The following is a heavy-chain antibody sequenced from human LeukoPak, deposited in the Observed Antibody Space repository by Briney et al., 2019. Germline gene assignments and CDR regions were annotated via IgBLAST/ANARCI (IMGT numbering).Heavy chain of an antibody. Sequence: TGGSLRLSCAASGFTFSSYAMTWVRQTPGKGLDWVSSISSSGNTYYADSVKRRFTISRDNSKNMLYLQMNSLRAEDTAVYYCVKGRISEDGLDFWGQGTLVTVSS. CDR2: ISSSGNT. V-gene: IGHV3-23*01. CDR3: VKGRISEDGLDF. CDR1: GFTFSSYA. J-gene: IGHJ4*02. D-gene: IGHD6-13*01.